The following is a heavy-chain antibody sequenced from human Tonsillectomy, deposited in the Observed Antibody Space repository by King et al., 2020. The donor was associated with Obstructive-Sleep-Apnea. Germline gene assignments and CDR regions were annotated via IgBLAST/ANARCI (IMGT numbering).Heavy chain of an antibody. CDR3: ARALPYASAYYFDY. CDR2: IYYSGRT. CDR1: GGSISSNNYY. D-gene: IGHD6-13*01. J-gene: IGHJ4*02. Sequence: LQLQESGPGLVKPSETLSLTCTVSGGSISSNNYYWGWIRQPPGKGLEWIGNIYYSGRTYYKPSLKSRVTISVDTSENQFSLKLSSVTAADTAVYYCARALPYASAYYFDYWGRGTLVTVSS. V-gene: IGHV4-39*07.